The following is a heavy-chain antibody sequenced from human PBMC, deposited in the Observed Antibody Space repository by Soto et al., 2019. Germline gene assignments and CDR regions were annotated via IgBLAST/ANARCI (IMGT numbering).Heavy chain of an antibody. Sequence: SGKVSCKASGFTFTSSAFQWVRQARGQRLEWIGWIAVGSGYTNYAQRFQDRVTLTRDMSTATTYMELSRLTSEDTAIYYCAADATAWQQMVPSDYWGQGTLVTVSS. V-gene: IGHV1-58*01. CDR2: IAVGSGYT. CDR3: AADATAWQQMVPSDY. CDR1: GFTFTSSA. J-gene: IGHJ4*02. D-gene: IGHD2-8*01.